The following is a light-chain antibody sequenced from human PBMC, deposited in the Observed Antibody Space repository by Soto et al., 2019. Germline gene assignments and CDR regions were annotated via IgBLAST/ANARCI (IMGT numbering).Light chain of an antibody. V-gene: IGLV2-14*01. Sequence: QSALTQPASVSGAPGQSITISCSGTSSDIGTYHHVAWFQQFPGKTPKLVIYSVSDRPSGVSYRFSGSKSGNTASLTISGLQADDEADYYCISYTVSRSYVFGTGTKVTVL. J-gene: IGLJ1*01. CDR1: SSDIGTYHH. CDR3: ISYTVSRSYV. CDR2: SVS.